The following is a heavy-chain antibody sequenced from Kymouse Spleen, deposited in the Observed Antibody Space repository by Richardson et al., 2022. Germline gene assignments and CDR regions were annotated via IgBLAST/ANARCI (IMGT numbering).Heavy chain of an antibody. V-gene: IGHV4-4*02. Sequence: QVQLQESGPGLVKPSGTLSLTCAVSGGSISSSNWWSWVRQPPGKGLEWIGEIYHSGSTNYNPSLKSRVTISVDKSKNQFSLKLSSVTAADTAVYYCARAYCGGDCYPYYYYYGMDVWGQGTTVTVSS. CDR2: IYHSGST. J-gene: IGHJ6*02. CDR1: GGSISSSNW. D-gene: IGHD2-21*02. CDR3: ARAYCGGDCYPYYYYYGMDV.